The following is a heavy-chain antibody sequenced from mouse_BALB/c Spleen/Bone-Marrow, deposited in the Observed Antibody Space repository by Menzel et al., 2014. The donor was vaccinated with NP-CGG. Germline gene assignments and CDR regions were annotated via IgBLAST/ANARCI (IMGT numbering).Heavy chain of an antibody. V-gene: IGHV5-12-2*01. Sequence: EVNLVESGGGLVQPGGSLKLSCAASGFTFSSYTMSWVRQTPEKRLEWVAYISNGGGSTYYPDTVKGRFTISRDNAKNTLYLQMSSLKSEDTAMYYCARRYDYGYGPFGYWGQGTLVTVSA. CDR1: GFTFSSYT. J-gene: IGHJ3*01. CDR2: ISNGGGST. D-gene: IGHD1-2*01. CDR3: ARRYDYGYGPFGY.